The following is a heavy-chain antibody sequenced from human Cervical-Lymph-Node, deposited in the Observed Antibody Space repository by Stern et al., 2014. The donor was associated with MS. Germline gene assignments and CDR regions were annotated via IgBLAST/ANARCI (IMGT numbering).Heavy chain of an antibody. CDR3: VRERSSRGFDY. V-gene: IGHV3-30-3*01. CDR1: GFTFTSYA. D-gene: IGHD5/OR15-5a*01. J-gene: IGHJ4*02. CDR2: ISYDGNTK. Sequence: VQLVESGGGVVQPGRSLRVSCATAGFTFTSYAMNMVRQAPGKGLEWVAVISYDGNTKYYADSVKGRFTISRDNSKNTLYLQMSSLRAEDTAVYYCVRERSSRGFDYWGQGSLVTVSS.